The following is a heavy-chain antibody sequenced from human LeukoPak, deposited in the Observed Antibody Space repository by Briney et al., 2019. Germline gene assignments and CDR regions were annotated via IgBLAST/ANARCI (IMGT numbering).Heavy chain of an antibody. Sequence: GASVKVSCKASGGTFSTHAVHWVRQAPGQGLEYMGGIVPLFVTLTDAHKSQGTITTAADSSTSTAYLEMSNLSSDDAAMYCCRRDACGGGGCYSWFFDLWGRGTLLTVSS. CDR3: RRDACGGGGCYSWFFDL. CDR1: GGTFSTHA. CDR2: IVPLFVTL. D-gene: IGHD2-15*01. J-gene: IGHJ2*01. V-gene: IGHV1-69*13.